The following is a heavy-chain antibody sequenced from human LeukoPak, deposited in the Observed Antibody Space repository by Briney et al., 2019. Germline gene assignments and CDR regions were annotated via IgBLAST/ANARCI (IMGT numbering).Heavy chain of an antibody. J-gene: IGHJ6*03. Sequence: GGSLRLSCAASGFTFSSYAMSWVRQAPGKGPEWVSAISGSGGSTYYADSVKGRFTISRDNSKNTLYLQMNSLRAEDTAVYYCAKYRTAAAKTYMDVWGKGTTVTVSS. D-gene: IGHD6-13*01. V-gene: IGHV3-23*01. CDR1: GFTFSSYA. CDR2: ISGSGGST. CDR3: AKYRTAAAKTYMDV.